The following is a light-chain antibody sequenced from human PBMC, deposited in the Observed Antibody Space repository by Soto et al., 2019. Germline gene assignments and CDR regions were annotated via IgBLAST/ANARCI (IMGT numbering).Light chain of an antibody. V-gene: IGKV3-20*01. CDR3: QQYGSSLFT. Sequence: EIVLTQSPGTLSLSPGERATLSCRASQSVSRSYLAWYQQKPGQAPRLLSDGASRRATGIPDRFSGSGSGTDFTLTISRLEPEDFAVYYCQQYGSSLFTFGPGNKVDVK. CDR1: QSVSRSY. CDR2: GAS. J-gene: IGKJ3*01.